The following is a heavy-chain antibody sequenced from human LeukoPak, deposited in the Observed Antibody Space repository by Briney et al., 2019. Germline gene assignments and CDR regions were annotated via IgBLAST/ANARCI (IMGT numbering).Heavy chain of an antibody. CDR3: ARGSFWESPVNWFAP. Sequence: ASVKVSCKASGYTFTGHYLHWVRQAPGQGLEWAGWINPKNGGSNYAQKFQGRVTMTRDRAISTAYMELSRLTSDDTAIYYCARGSFWESPVNWFAPWGQGTLVTVSS. D-gene: IGHD1-26*01. J-gene: IGHJ5*02. V-gene: IGHV1-2*02. CDR1: GYTFTGHY. CDR2: INPKNGGS.